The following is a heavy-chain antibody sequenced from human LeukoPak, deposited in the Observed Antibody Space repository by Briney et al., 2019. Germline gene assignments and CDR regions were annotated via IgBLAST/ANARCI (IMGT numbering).Heavy chain of an antibody. Sequence: PGGSLRLSCAASGFTFSTYWMHWVRQAPGKGLVWVSRINSDGSRTSYADSVKGRFTISRDNAKNTLNLQMNSLRAEDTALYYCARGGGYSYGPFDYWGQGTLVTVSS. V-gene: IGHV3-74*01. J-gene: IGHJ4*02. CDR2: INSDGSRT. CDR3: ARGGGYSYGPFDY. CDR1: GFTFSTYW. D-gene: IGHD5-18*01.